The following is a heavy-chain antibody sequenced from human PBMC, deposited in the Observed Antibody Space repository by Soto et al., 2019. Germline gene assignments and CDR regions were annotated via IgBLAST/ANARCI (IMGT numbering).Heavy chain of an antibody. V-gene: IGHV4-59*01. CDR3: ARAKSGYDFLFDY. J-gene: IGHJ4*02. CDR2: IYYSGST. D-gene: IGHD5-12*01. Sequence: PSETLSLTCTVSGGSISSYYWSRIRQPPGKGLEWIGYIYYSGSTNYSPSLKSRVTISVDTSKNQFSLKLNSVTAADTAVFYCARAKSGYDFLFDYWGQGTLVTVSS. CDR1: GGSISSYY.